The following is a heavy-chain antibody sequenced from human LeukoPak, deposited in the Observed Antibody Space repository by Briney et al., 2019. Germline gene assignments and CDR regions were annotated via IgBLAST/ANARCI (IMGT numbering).Heavy chain of an antibody. D-gene: IGHD1-14*01. Sequence: SQTLSLTCVISGDSFSSSRSAWDWIRQSPSRGLEWLGRTYYRSGWYNDYAVSVKSRITISPDTSKNQFSLQLNSLTPEDTAVYFCARVNSWTEEPDTGFDYWGQGTLVTVSS. V-gene: IGHV6-1*01. CDR3: ARVNSWTEEPDTGFDY. J-gene: IGHJ4*02. CDR2: TYYRSGWYN. CDR1: GDSFSSSRSA.